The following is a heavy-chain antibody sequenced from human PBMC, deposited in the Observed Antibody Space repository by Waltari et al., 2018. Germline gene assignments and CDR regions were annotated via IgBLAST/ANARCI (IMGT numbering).Heavy chain of an antibody. Sequence: EVHLAESGGGLVQPGGSLRVSGAASGFPFTWHAMTWVRQAPGKGLEWVSRISESGDTTYYADCVKGRFTISRDNSKNTLFLQMDSLRAEDTAIYYCVSGSSGTSSEGIWGQGTLVTVSS. J-gene: IGHJ4*02. CDR2: ISESGDTT. D-gene: IGHD6-6*01. CDR1: GFPFTWHA. CDR3: VSGSSGTSSEGI. V-gene: IGHV3-23*04.